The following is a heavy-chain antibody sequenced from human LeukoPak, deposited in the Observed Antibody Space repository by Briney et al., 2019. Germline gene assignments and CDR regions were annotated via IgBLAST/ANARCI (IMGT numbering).Heavy chain of an antibody. V-gene: IGHV3-23*01. CDR2: ISGGGSTTYYA. CDR3: AKFYDILTGYFDY. Sequence: GGSLRLSCAASGFXFSSSAITWVRQSPGKGLEWVSAISGGGSTTYYAYYADSVKGRFTISRDDSKNTLYLQMNSLRAEDTAVYYCAKFYDILTGYFDYWGQGTLVTVSS. J-gene: IGHJ4*02. CDR1: GFXFSSSA. D-gene: IGHD3-9*01.